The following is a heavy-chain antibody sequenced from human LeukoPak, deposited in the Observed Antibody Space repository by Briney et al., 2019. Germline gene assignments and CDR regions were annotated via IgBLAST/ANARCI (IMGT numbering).Heavy chain of an antibody. CDR3: ARGRAARQKGAEYFQH. V-gene: IGHV4-39*07. D-gene: IGHD6-6*01. Sequence: PSETLSLTCTVSGGSISSSSYYWGWIRQPPGKGLEWIGSIYYSGSTYYNPSLKSRVTISVDTSKNQFSLKLSSVTAADTAVYYCARGRAARQKGAEYFQHWGQGTLVTVSS. J-gene: IGHJ1*01. CDR2: IYYSGST. CDR1: GGSISSSSYY.